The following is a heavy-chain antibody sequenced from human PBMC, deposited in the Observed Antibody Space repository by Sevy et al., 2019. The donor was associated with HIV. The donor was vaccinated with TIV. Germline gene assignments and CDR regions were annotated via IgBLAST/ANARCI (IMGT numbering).Heavy chain of an antibody. D-gene: IGHD6-13*01. CDR3: TTAYIAAAAGSAFDI. J-gene: IGHJ3*02. V-gene: IGHV3-15*01. Sequence: GGSLRLSCAASGFTFSNAWMSWVRQAPGKGLEWVGRIKSKTDGGTTDYAAPVKGRFTISRDDSKNTLYLQMNSLKTEDTAVYYRTTAYIAAAAGSAFDIWGQGTMVTVSS. CDR1: GFTFSNAW. CDR2: IKSKTDGGTT.